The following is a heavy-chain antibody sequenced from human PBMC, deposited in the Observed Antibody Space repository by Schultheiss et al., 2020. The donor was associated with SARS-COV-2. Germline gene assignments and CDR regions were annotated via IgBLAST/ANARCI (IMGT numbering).Heavy chain of an antibody. CDR1: RFTFDDYA. J-gene: IGHJ6*03. D-gene: IGHD3-10*01. CDR2: ISGSGGST. V-gene: IGHV3-23*01. Sequence: GGSLRLSCAASRFTFDDYAMHWVRQAPGKGLEWVSAISGSGGSTYYADSVKGRFTISRDNSKNTLYLQMNSLRAEDTAVYYCARTGTASRNYYYYYMDVWGKGTTVTVSS. CDR3: ARTGTASRNYYYYYMDV.